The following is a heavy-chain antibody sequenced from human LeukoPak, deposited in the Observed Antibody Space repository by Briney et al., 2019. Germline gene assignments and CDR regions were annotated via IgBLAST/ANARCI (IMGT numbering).Heavy chain of an antibody. CDR1: GFTFSSYS. Sequence: GGSLRLSCAASGFTFSSYSMNWVRQAPGKGLEWVSYISSSSSTIYYADSVKGRFTISRDNAKNSLYLQMNSLRAEDTAVYYCARPHCSRASCLGLGLGYGYWGQGTLVTVSS. CDR3: ARPHCSRASCLGLGLGYGY. J-gene: IGHJ4*02. CDR2: ISSSSSTI. D-gene: IGHD2-2*01. V-gene: IGHV3-48*04.